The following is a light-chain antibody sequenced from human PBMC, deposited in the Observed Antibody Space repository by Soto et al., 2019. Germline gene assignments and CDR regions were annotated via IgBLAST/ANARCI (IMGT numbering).Light chain of an antibody. CDR3: SSFRSTTTL. V-gene: IGLV2-14*01. CDR2: EVS. CDR1: SNDVGAYNF. Sequence: QSALTQPRSVSGSPGQSVTISCTGTSNDVGAYNFVSWYQQPPGKAPKLMIYEVSNRPSGVSNRFSGSKSGNTASLTISGLQAEDEADYYCSSFRSTTTLFGGGTKLTVL. J-gene: IGLJ2*01.